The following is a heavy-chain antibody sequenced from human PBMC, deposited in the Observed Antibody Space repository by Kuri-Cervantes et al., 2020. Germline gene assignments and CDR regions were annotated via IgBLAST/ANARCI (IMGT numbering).Heavy chain of an antibody. CDR1: GFTFSKYW. CDR2: INGDGSST. D-gene: IGHD6-19*01. CDR3: AREQEAGNKNDAFDL. V-gene: IGHV3-74*01. Sequence: GESLKISCGASGFTFSKYWMHWVRQSPEKGLVWVSRINGDGSSTSYADSVRGRFNISRDNAKNTLYLQVNSLRAEDMAVYYCAREQEAGNKNDAFDLWGQGTMVTVSS. J-gene: IGHJ3*01.